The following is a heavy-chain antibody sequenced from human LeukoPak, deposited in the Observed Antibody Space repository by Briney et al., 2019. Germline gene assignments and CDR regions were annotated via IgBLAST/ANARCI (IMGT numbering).Heavy chain of an antibody. D-gene: IGHD3-22*01. CDR1: GFTFSSYS. Sequence: TGGSLRLSCAASGFTFSSYSMNWVRQAPGKGLEWVSSISSSSSYIYYADSVKGRFTISRDNAKNSLYLQMNSLRAEDTAVYYCARAGKYYYDSSGYRPPESYYFDYWGQGTLVTVSS. V-gene: IGHV3-21*01. CDR2: ISSSSSYI. CDR3: ARAGKYYYDSSGYRPPESYYFDY. J-gene: IGHJ4*02.